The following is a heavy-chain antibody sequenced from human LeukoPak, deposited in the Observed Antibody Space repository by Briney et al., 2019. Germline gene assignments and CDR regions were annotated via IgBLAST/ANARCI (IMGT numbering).Heavy chain of an antibody. Sequence: GGSLRLSCAASGFTFSSYAMSWVRQAPGKGLEWVSAISGSGSSTFYADSVKGRFTISRDHSKNTLYLQMNSLRAEDTAVYYCAKTSGAGNYYYYYYAMDVWGQGTTVTVSS. D-gene: IGHD3-10*01. J-gene: IGHJ6*02. CDR3: AKTSGAGNYYYYYYAMDV. CDR2: ISGSGSST. CDR1: GFTFSSYA. V-gene: IGHV3-23*01.